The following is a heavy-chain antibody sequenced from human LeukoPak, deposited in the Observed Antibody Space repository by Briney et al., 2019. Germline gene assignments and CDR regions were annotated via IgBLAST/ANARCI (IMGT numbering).Heavy chain of an antibody. D-gene: IGHD5-12*01. CDR1: GGTISSYA. J-gene: IGHJ4*02. Sequence: SVKVSCKASGGTISSYAISWVRQAPGQGLEWMGGIIPIFGTANYAQKFQGRVTITADESTSTAYMELSSLRSEDTAVYYCARVATTAYYFDYWGQGTLVTVSS. CDR2: IIPIFGTA. CDR3: ARVATTAYYFDY. V-gene: IGHV1-69*13.